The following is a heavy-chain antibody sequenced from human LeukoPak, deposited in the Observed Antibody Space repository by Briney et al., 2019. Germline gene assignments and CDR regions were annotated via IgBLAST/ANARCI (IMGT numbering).Heavy chain of an antibody. CDR2: IHCSGRT. CDR3: ARLTGYYPNFDC. CDR1: GDSISSFY. J-gene: IGHJ4*02. Sequence: PSETLSLTCTASGDSISSFYWSWIRQSPGMGLEWIGHIHCSGRTTYSPYLGSRVTISLDTSKNQFSLHLRSASAADTAVYYCARLTGYYPNFDCWGQGILVTVSS. D-gene: IGHD3-9*01. V-gene: IGHV4-59*01.